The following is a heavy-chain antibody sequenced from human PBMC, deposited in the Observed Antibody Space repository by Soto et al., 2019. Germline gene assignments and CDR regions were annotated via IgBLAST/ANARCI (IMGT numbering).Heavy chain of an antibody. CDR3: ATPRNRGYRELF. CDR1: GFTSSSYW. Sequence: GGSLRLSCAASGFTSSSYWMLWVRQALGKGLVWVSRLTSVGSSTSYADSVKGRFTISRDIAKNTPYLQMNSPRAEDTAVYYCATPRNRGYRELFWGQGTMVTVSS. D-gene: IGHD3-10*01. J-gene: IGHJ3*01. V-gene: IGHV3-74*01. CDR2: LTSVGSST.